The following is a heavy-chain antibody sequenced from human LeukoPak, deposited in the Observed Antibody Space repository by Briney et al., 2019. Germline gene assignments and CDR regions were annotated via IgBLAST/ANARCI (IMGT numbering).Heavy chain of an antibody. Sequence: GGSLRLSCAASEFTFSSYWMSWVRQAPGKGLEWVANIKQDGGQIYYLESVKGRFTVSRDSAKNSLYLQMNSLRAEDTGVYYCARLGARQMLEYWGQGTLVTVSS. V-gene: IGHV3-7*01. D-gene: IGHD4-17*01. CDR1: EFTFSSYW. J-gene: IGHJ4*02. CDR3: ARLGARQMLEY. CDR2: IKQDGGQI.